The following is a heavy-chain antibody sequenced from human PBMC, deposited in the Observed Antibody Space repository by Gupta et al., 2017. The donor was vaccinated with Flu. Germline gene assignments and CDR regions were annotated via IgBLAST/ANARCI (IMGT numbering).Heavy chain of an antibody. J-gene: IGHJ5*02. V-gene: IGHV4-31*02. CDR3: STDRDSRWFFT. CDR1: SISGDDCY. CDR2: MYQSGNT. Sequence: SISGDDCYWGWIRQHPGKCLEWSGFMYQSGNTHYNPSLKSRVTMSVDTSKNQLSLKLSYVTAADTAVYYWSTDRDSRWFFTWGQVALVAVSS. D-gene: IGHD2-21*02.